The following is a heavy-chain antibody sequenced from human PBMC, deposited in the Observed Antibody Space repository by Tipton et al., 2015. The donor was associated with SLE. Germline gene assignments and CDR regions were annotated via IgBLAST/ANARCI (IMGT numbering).Heavy chain of an antibody. CDR2: LYYTGTT. J-gene: IGHJ4*02. CDR1: GDSISGSSDY. Sequence: TLSLTCTVSGDSISGSSDYWGWIRQSPGKGLEWIGNLYYTGTTFYTPSLQSRVTLSVDTSKNPFSLKLSSVPAADTAVYYCAKSSPGYTSGGGSLDYWGQGILVTVSS. D-gene: IGHD6-19*01. V-gene: IGHV4-39*02. CDR3: AKSSPGYTSGGGSLDY.